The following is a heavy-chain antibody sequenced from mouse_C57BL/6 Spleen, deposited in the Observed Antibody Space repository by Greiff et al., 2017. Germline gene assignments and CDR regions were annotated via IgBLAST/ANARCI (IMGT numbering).Heavy chain of an antibody. CDR2: IYPRSGNT. CDR3: AIYYDYDAAY. Sequence: VKLQESGAELARPGASVKLSCKASGYTFTSYGISWVKQRTGQGLEWIGEIYPRSGNTYYNEKFKGKATLTADKSSSTAYMELRSLTSEDSAVYFCAIYYDYDAAYWGQGTLVTVSA. J-gene: IGHJ3*01. D-gene: IGHD2-4*01. CDR1: GYTFTSYG. V-gene: IGHV1-81*01.